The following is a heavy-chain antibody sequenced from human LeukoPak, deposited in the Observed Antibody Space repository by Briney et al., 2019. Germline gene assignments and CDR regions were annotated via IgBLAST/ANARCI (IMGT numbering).Heavy chain of an antibody. V-gene: IGHV3-21*01. CDR3: ARGPALYCTSSSCLDGVD. CDR2: ISSGGSYI. J-gene: IGHJ4*02. Sequence: GGSLRLSCAASGFTFSDYAMSWVRQAPGKGLEWVSCISSGGSYISYADSVKGRFTVSRDNAKDSLFLQMRSLRDEDTAVYYCARGPALYCTSSSCLDGVDWGQGTLVSVSS. CDR1: GFTFSDYA. D-gene: IGHD2-2*01.